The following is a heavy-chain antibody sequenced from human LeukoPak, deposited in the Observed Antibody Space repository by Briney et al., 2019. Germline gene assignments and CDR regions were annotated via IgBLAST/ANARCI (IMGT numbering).Heavy chain of an antibody. J-gene: IGHJ4*02. D-gene: IGHD6-13*01. Sequence: GGSLRLSCAASGFTFSSYGMHWVRQAPGKGLEWVAFIRYDGSNKYYADSVKGRFTISRDNSKNTLYLQMNSLRAEDTAVYYCAKDHSSSWYVSAFYFDYWGQGTLVTVSS. CDR2: IRYDGSNK. V-gene: IGHV3-30*02. CDR1: GFTFSSYG. CDR3: AKDHSSSWYVSAFYFDY.